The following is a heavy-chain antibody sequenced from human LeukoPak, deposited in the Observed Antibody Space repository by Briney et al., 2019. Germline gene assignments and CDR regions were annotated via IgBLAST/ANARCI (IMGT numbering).Heavy chain of an antibody. V-gene: IGHV4-59*08. D-gene: IGHD3-3*01. CDR2: IYYSGST. Sequence: SETLSLTCTVSGGSLSSYYWSWIRQPPGKGLEWIGYIYYSGSTNYNPSLKSRVTISVDTSKNQFSLKLSSVTAADTAVYYCASTFWSGYFAYWGQGTLVTVSS. J-gene: IGHJ4*02. CDR1: GGSLSSYY. CDR3: ASTFWSGYFAY.